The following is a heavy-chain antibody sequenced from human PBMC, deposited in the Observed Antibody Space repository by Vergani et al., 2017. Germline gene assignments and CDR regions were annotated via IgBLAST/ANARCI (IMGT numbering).Heavy chain of an antibody. CDR1: GFTFSSYA. D-gene: IGHD6-13*01. CDR3: AKGDSSSWAYYYYGMDV. V-gene: IGHV3-23*01. CDR2: ISGSGGST. J-gene: IGHJ6*02. Sequence: EVQLLESGGGLVQPGGSLRLSCAASGFTFSSYAMSWVRQAPGKGLEWVSAISGSGGSTYYADSVKGRFTISRDNSKNTLYLQMNSLRAEDTAVYYCAKGDSSSWAYYYYGMDVWGQGTTVTVSS.